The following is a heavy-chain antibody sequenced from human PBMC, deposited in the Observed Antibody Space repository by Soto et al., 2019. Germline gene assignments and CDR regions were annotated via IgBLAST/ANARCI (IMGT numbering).Heavy chain of an antibody. V-gene: IGHV1-46*01. J-gene: IGHJ4*02. CDR2: MNPSGGST. CDR3: ARGITLPTPLDY. Sequence: ASVKVSCKTSGYTFTNYGISWVRQAPGQGLEWMGIMNPSGGSTSYAQKFQGRVTMTRDTSTSTVYMELSSLRSEDTAVYYCARGITLPTPLDYWGQGTLVTVSS. CDR1: GYTFTNYG. D-gene: IGHD1-20*01.